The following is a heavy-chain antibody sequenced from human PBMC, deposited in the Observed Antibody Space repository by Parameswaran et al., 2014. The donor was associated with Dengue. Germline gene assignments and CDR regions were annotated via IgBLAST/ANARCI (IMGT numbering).Heavy chain of an antibody. J-gene: IGHJ5*02. Sequence: AGGSLRLSCTVSGGSISSYYWSWIRQSPGKGLEWIGYIFYSGTTKYNPSLKSRVTISVDTSKNQSSLKVRNVTAADTAVYYCARTLRTADGWLDTWGQGSLVTVSS. CDR3: ARTLRTADGWLDT. CDR1: GGSISSYY. CDR2: IFYSGTT. D-gene: IGHD6-13*01. V-gene: IGHV4-59*01.